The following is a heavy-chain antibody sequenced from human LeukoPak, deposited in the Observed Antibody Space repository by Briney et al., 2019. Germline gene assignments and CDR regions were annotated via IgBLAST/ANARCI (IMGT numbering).Heavy chain of an antibody. J-gene: IGHJ4*02. V-gene: IGHV3-30*03. CDR2: ISYDGSNK. D-gene: IGHD6-6*01. CDR1: GFTFSSYV. CDR3: ARVSSSSGY. Sequence: GGSLRLSCAASGFTFSSYVMHWVRQAPGKGLEWVAVISYDGSNKYYADSVKGRFTISRDNSKNTLYLQMNSLRAEDTAVYYCARVSSSSGYWGQGTLVTVSS.